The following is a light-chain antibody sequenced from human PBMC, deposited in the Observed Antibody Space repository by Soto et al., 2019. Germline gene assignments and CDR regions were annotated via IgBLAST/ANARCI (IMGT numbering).Light chain of an antibody. CDR1: SSDVGRYNY. CDR3: VSYTGSSTYV. Sequence: QSVLTQPASVSGSPGQSITISCTGTSSDVGRYNYVSWYQHHPGKAPKLMIYEVSNRPSGVSNRFSGSKSGNTASLTISGLQAEDEADFYCVSYTGSSTYVFGTGTKLTRP. V-gene: IGLV2-14*01. CDR2: EVS. J-gene: IGLJ1*01.